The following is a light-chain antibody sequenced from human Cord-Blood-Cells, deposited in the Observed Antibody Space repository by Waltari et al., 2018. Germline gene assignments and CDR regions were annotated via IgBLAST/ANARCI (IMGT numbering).Light chain of an antibody. CDR3: QQYYSTLTWT. J-gene: IGKJ1*01. Sequence: ERATINCKSSQSVLYSSNNKNYLAWYQQKPGQPPKLLIYWASTRESGVPDRFSGSGSGTDFTLTISSLQAEDVAVYYCQQYYSTLTWTFGQGTKVEIK. CDR1: QSVLYSSNNKNY. CDR2: WAS. V-gene: IGKV4-1*01.